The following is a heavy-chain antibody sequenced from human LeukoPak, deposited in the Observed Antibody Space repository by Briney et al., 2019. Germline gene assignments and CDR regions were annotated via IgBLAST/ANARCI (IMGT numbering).Heavy chain of an antibody. CDR2: INPSGGST. J-gene: IGHJ3*02. CDR1: GYTFTSYY. V-gene: IGHV1-46*01. CDR3: ARDRSSSSENAFDI. Sequence: ASVKVSCKASGYTFTSYYMHWVRQAPGQGLEWMGIINPSGGSTSYAQKFQGRVTVTTDTSTSTAYMELRSLKSDDTSVYYCARDRSSSSENAFDIWGQGTMVTVSS. D-gene: IGHD6-6*01.